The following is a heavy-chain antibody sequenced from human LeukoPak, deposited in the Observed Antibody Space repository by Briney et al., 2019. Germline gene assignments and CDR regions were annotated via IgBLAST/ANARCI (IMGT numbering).Heavy chain of an antibody. J-gene: IGHJ4*02. V-gene: IGHV3-66*01. CDR1: GSTVSSNY. CDR2: IYSGGST. D-gene: IGHD3-22*01. Sequence: GGSLRLSCAASGSTVSSNYMSWVRHTPGKGLEWVSLIYSGGSTYYADSVKGRFTISRDNSKNTLYLQMNSLRAEDTAVYYCARADYYDSSAYYWDYFDYWGQGTLVTVSS. CDR3: ARADYYDSSAYYWDYFDY.